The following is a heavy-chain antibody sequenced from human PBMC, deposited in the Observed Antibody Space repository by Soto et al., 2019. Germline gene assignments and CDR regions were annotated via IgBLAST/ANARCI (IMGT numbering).Heavy chain of an antibody. D-gene: IGHD6-13*01. J-gene: IGHJ6*02. V-gene: IGHV5-10-1*01. CDR3: ARRSSSSLYYYYGMDV. CDR1: GYSFTSYW. Sequence: GESLKISCKGSGYSFTSYWISWVRQMPGKGLEWMGRIDPSDSYTNYSPSLQGHVTISADKSISTAYLQWSSLKASDTAMYYCARRSSSSLYYYYGMDVWGQGTTVTVSS. CDR2: IDPSDSYT.